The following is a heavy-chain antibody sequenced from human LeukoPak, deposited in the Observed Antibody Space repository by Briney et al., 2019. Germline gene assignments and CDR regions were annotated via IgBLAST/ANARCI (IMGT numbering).Heavy chain of an antibody. D-gene: IGHD6-19*01. CDR3: AREGIGSGWKSFDY. J-gene: IGHJ4*02. CDR1: GGSISSYY. Sequence: PSETLSLTCTVSGGSISSYYWSWIRQPPGKGLEWIGYIYYSGSTNYNPSLKSRVTISVDTSKNQFSLKLSSVTAADTAVYYCAREGIGSGWKSFDYWGQGTLVTVSS. CDR2: IYYSGST. V-gene: IGHV4-59*01.